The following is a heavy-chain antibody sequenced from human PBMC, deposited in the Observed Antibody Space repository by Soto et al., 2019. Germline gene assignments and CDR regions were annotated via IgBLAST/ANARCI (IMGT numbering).Heavy chain of an antibody. CDR2: IKTDGRTT. J-gene: IGHJ4*02. CDR3: ATGGGTYYDY. V-gene: IGHV3-74*03. Sequence: EGQLVESGGGLVQPGGSLRLSCAASGVSFINYYMHWIRQAPGKGLVWVSLIKTDGRTTAYADSVKGRFTISRDNAKNTVYLRMNTRRCEDTAVYYCATGGGTYYDYWGQGTLVTVSS. D-gene: IGHD1-26*01. CDR1: GVSFINYY.